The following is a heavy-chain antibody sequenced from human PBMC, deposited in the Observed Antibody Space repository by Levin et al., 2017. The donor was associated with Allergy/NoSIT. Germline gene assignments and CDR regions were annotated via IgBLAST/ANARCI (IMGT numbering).Heavy chain of an antibody. CDR2: ISWNSGSI. CDR3: AKDGRGSYHFDY. CDR1: GFIFDDYA. V-gene: IGHV3-9*01. J-gene: IGHJ4*02. Sequence: SCAASGFIFDDYAMHWVRQAPGKGLEWVSGISWNSGSISYADSVKGRFTISRDNAKNSLYLQMNSLRAEDTALYYCAKDGRGSYHFDYWGQGTLVTVSS. D-gene: IGHD1-26*01.